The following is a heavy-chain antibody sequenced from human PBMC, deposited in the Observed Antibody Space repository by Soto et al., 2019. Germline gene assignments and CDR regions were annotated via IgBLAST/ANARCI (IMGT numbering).Heavy chain of an antibody. CDR2: IYYSGST. V-gene: IGHV4-59*01. CDR3: AREHYYDSSGYYYRTNWFDP. D-gene: IGHD3-22*01. Sequence: SETLSLTCTVSGGSISSYYWSWIRQPPGKGLEWIGYIYYSGSTNYNPSLKSRVTISVDTSKNQFSLKLSSVTAADTAVYYCAREHYYDSSGYYYRTNWFDPWGQGTLVTVSS. CDR1: GGSISSYY. J-gene: IGHJ5*02.